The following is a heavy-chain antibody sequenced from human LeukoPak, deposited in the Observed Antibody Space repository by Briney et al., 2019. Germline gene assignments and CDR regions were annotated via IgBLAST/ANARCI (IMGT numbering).Heavy chain of an antibody. Sequence: PSETLSLTCTVSGGSISSSNYYWGWIRQPPGKGLEWIGSIYYSGSTYYNPSLKSRVTISVDTSKNQFSLKLSSVTAADTAVYYCARQYYDILTGYYTDYYFDYWGQGTLVTVSS. CDR2: IYYSGST. J-gene: IGHJ4*02. V-gene: IGHV4-39*01. D-gene: IGHD3-9*01. CDR3: ARQYYDILTGYYTDYYFDY. CDR1: GGSISSSNYY.